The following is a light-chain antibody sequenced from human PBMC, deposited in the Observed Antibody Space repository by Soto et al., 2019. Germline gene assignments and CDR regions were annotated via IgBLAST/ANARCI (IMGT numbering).Light chain of an antibody. CDR2: AAS. J-gene: IGKJ2*01. Sequence: IVMTQSPVTLSVSPGESATLSCRASQSLGSALAWYQQKPGQAPRLLLYAASSRVTNIPARISGSGSGTQFTLTISSLQSEDAAVYYCQQNRIWPYTFGQGTEMEIK. CDR3: QQNRIWPYT. V-gene: IGKV3D-15*01. CDR1: QSLGSA.